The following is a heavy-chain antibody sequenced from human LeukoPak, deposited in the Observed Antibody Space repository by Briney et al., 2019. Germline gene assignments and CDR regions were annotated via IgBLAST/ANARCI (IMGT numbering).Heavy chain of an antibody. CDR1: GFTVSNNY. V-gene: IGHV3-66*01. D-gene: IGHD1-26*01. Sequence: PGGSLRLSCAASGFTVSNNYMRWVRQAPGKGPEWVSFIYRGGNIYYADSVKGRLTLSRDDSKNTLYLQMHSLRVEDTAVYYCARGGSNAGYWGQGTLVTVSS. CDR2: IYRGGNI. CDR3: ARGGSNAGY. J-gene: IGHJ4*02.